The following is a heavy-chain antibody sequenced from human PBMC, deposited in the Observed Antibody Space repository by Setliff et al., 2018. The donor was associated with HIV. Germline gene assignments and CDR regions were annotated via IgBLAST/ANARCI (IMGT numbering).Heavy chain of an antibody. CDR1: GFTFSSHA. Sequence: LRLSCAASGFTFSSHAMSWVRQAPGKGLEWVSAISYGGGTTHYADSVRGRFTVSRANSKNTLYLQMNSLRAEDTAVYYCAKDLEYCSGPMCYSYDALDMWGQGTMVTVSS. CDR3: AKDLEYCSGPMCYSYDALDM. CDR2: ISYGGGTT. V-gene: IGHV3-23*01. J-gene: IGHJ3*02. D-gene: IGHD2-15*01.